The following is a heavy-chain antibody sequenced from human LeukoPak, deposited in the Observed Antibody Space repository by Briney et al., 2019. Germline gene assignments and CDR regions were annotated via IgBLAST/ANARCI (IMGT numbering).Heavy chain of an antibody. CDR2: IYHSGST. CDR1: GFTVSSNY. J-gene: IGHJ4*02. CDR3: AREDIAAAGMVY. Sequence: PGGSLRLSCAASGFTVSSNYMSWVRQAPGKGLEWIGSIYHSGSTYYNPSLKSRVTISVDTSKNQFSLKLSSVTAADTAVYYCAREDIAAAGMVYWGQGTLVTVSS. D-gene: IGHD6-13*01. V-gene: IGHV4-38-2*02.